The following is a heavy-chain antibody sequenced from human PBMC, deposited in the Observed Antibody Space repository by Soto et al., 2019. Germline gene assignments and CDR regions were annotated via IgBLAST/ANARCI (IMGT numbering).Heavy chain of an antibody. CDR3: ARAYCGGGSCSSYFHS. D-gene: IGHD2-15*01. J-gene: IGHJ4*02. CDR2: ISYDANNK. Sequence: QVQLVESGGGVVQPGRSLRLSCAASGFTFNSHAMHWVRQAPDKGLEWVAVISYDANNKYYADSVKGRFTISRDNSKNTMYLKMNTLRAEDTAVYYCARAYCGGGSCSSYFHSWGQGTLVTVSS. CDR1: GFTFNSHA. V-gene: IGHV3-30-3*01.